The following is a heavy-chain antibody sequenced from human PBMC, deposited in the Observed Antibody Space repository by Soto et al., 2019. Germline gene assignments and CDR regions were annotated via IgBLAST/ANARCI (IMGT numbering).Heavy chain of an antibody. CDR3: ARGLDYYGSGSYLPTNYYYYYGMDV. CDR1: GYTFTGYY. D-gene: IGHD3-10*01. J-gene: IGHJ6*02. Sequence: ASVKVSCKASGYTFTGYYMHWVRQAPGQGLEWMGWINPNSGGTNYAQKFQGWVTMTWDTSISTAYMELSRLRSDDTAVYYCARGLDYYGSGSYLPTNYYYYYGMDVWGQGTTVTVSS. CDR2: INPNSGGT. V-gene: IGHV1-2*04.